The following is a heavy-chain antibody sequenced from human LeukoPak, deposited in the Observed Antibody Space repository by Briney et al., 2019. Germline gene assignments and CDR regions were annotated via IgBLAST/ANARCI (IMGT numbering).Heavy chain of an antibody. CDR3: ARDPYDSSGPDAFDI. CDR1: GFTFSSYG. CDR2: IWYDGSNK. V-gene: IGHV3-33*01. D-gene: IGHD3-22*01. J-gene: IGHJ3*02. Sequence: GGSLRLSCAASGFTFSSYGMHWVRQAPGKGLEWVAVIWYDGSNKYYADSVKGRFTISRGNSKNTLYLQMNSLRAEDTAVYYCARDPYDSSGPDAFDIWGQGTMVTVSS.